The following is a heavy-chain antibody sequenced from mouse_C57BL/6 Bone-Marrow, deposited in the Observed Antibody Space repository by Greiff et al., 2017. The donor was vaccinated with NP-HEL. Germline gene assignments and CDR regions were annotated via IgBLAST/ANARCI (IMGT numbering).Heavy chain of an antibody. Sequence: VQLQQSGPELVKPGASVKISCKASGYSFTGYYMNWVKQSPEKSLEWIGEINPSTGGTTYNQKFKAKAILTVDKSNSTAYIQLKSLTSEDSAIYYCARGKGWFAYWGQGTLVTVSA. D-gene: IGHD2-1*01. CDR2: INPSTGGT. CDR1: GYSFTGYY. CDR3: ARGKGWFAY. J-gene: IGHJ3*01. V-gene: IGHV1-42*01.